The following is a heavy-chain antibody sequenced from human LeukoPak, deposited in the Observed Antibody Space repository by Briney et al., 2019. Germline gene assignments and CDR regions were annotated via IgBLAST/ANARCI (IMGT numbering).Heavy chain of an antibody. J-gene: IGHJ4*02. CDR3: ARDRGYCSGGSCYFLFY. D-gene: IGHD2-15*01. CDR1: GGTFSSYA. V-gene: IGHV1-69*06. CDR2: IIPIFGTA. Sequence: GASVKVSCKASGGTFSSYAISWVRQAPGQGLEWMGGIIPIFGTANYAQKFQGRVTITADKSTSTAYMELSSLRSEDTAVYYCARDRGYCSGGSCYFLFYWGQGTLVTVSS.